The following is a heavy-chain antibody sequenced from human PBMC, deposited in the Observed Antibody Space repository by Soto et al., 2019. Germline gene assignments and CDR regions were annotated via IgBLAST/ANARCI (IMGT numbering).Heavy chain of an antibody. CDR2: IYPGDSDT. CDR1: GYTLTSYW. Sequence: HGESLKISCKGSGYTLTSYWNGWVRQMPGKGLEWMGIIYPGDSDTRYSPSFQGQVTISADKSISTAYLQWSRLKASDTAMYYCARPSWKRTDGMDVWGQGTTVTVSS. V-gene: IGHV5-51*01. J-gene: IGHJ6*02. CDR3: ARPSWKRTDGMDV. D-gene: IGHD2-8*02.